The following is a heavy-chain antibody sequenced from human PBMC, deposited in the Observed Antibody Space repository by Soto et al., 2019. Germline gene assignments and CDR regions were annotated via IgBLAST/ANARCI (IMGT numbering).Heavy chain of an antibody. D-gene: IGHD4-4*01. Sequence: GGSLRLSCAASGFTFSSYGMHWVRQAPGKGLEWVAVIWYDGSNKYYADSVKGRFTISRDNSKNTLYLQMNSLRAEDTAVYYCARDHHTVTTGGCLDYWGQGTLVTVSS. CDR3: ARDHHTVTTGGCLDY. CDR1: GFTFSSYG. V-gene: IGHV3-33*01. CDR2: IWYDGSNK. J-gene: IGHJ4*02.